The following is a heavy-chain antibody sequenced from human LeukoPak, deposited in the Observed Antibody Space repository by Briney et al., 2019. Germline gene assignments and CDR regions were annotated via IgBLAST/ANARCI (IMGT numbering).Heavy chain of an antibody. CDR3: ARALRAVAGGYYFDY. J-gene: IGHJ4*02. Sequence: PSQTLSLTCAVSGGSISSGGYSWSWIRQPPGKGLEWIGYIYHSGSTYYNPSLKSRVTISVDRSKNQFSLKLSSVTAADTAVYYCARALRAVAGGYYFDYWGQGTLVTVSS. CDR2: IYHSGST. D-gene: IGHD6-19*01. V-gene: IGHV4-30-2*01. CDR1: GGSISSGGYS.